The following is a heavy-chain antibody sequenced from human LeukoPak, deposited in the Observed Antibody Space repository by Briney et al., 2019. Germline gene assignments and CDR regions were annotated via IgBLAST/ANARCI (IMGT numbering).Heavy chain of an antibody. V-gene: IGHV3-23*01. D-gene: IGHD5-18*01. J-gene: IGHJ3*02. CDR3: AKDRRTAMALDAFDI. Sequence: GGSLRLSCAASGFTFSSYAMSWVRQAPGKGLEWLSAISGSGGSTYYADSVKGRFIISRDNSKNTLYLQMNSLRAEDTAVYYCAKDRRTAMALDAFDIWGQGTMVTVSS. CDR2: ISGSGGST. CDR1: GFTFSSYA.